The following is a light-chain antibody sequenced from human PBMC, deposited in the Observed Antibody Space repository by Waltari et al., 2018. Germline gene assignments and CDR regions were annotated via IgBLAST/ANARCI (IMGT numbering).Light chain of an antibody. V-gene: IGKV1-39*01. J-gene: IGKJ1*01. CDR3: QQSYSTPRT. CDR2: AAS. Sequence: DIQLTQSPSSLSASVGARVTITRRASQSISSYLNWYQQKPGKAHKLLIYAASSLQSGVPSRFSGSGSGTEFTLTISSLRPEDFATYYCQQSYSTPRTFGQGTKVEIK. CDR1: QSISSY.